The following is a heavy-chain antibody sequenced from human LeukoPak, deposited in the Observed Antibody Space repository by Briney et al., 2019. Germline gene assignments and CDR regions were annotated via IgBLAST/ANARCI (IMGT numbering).Heavy chain of an antibody. CDR2: IIPIFGTA. CDR3: ARDPVDCGGDCDYFDY. CDR1: GYTFTDYY. V-gene: IGHV1-69*06. Sequence: EASVKVSCKASGYTFTDYYIHWVRQAPGQGLEWMGGIIPIFGTANYAQKFQGRVTITADKSTSTAYMELSSLRSEDTAVYYCARDPVDCGGDCDYFDYWGQGTLVTVSS. J-gene: IGHJ4*02. D-gene: IGHD2-21*02.